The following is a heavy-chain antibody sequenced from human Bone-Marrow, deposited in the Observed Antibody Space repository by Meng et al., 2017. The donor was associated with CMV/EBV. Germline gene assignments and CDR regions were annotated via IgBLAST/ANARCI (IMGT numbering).Heavy chain of an antibody. V-gene: IGHV1-46*01. CDR2: INPSGGST. Sequence: ASVKVSCKASGYTFTSYYMHRVRQAPGQGLEWMGIINPSGGSTSYAQKFQGRVTMTRDTSTSTVYMELSSLRSEDTAVDYCAREIVRRFPTIFGVVHEYFDYWGQGTLVTVSS. D-gene: IGHD3-3*01. CDR3: AREIVRRFPTIFGVVHEYFDY. J-gene: IGHJ4*02. CDR1: GYTFTSYY.